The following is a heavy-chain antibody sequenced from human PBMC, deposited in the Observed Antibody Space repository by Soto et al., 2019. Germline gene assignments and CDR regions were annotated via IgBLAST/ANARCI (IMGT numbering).Heavy chain of an antibody. CDR3: ARDGGLGGDDAFDI. CDR1: GFIFRSCW. V-gene: IGHV3-7*01. J-gene: IGHJ3*02. Sequence: GGSLRLSCSASGFIFRSCWMAWVRQAPGKGLEWVATIKLDGREKNDLYSVEGRFTFSRDYVDNSMSLQMNSLRAEDPAVYYCARDGGLGGDDAFDIWGQGTVVTVSS. D-gene: IGHD4-17*01. CDR2: IKLDGREK.